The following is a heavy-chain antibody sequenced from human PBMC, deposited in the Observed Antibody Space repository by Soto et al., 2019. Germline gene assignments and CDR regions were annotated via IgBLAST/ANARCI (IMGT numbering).Heavy chain of an antibody. V-gene: IGHV4-34*01. CDR1: GGSFSGYD. CDR3: ARDKITVLFDY. Sequence: QVQLQQWGAGLLKPSETLSLTCAVYGGSFSGYDWTWIRQPPGTGLEWIGEINQSGSSNYNPSLKSRLPILVDTSKNHSSLKRTSVTAADTSVYYCARDKITVLFDYWGQGTLVTVSS. CDR2: INQSGSS. D-gene: IGHD3-10*01. J-gene: IGHJ4*02.